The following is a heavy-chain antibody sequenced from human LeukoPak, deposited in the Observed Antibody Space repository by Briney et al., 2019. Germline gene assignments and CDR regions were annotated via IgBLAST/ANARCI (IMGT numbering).Heavy chain of an antibody. Sequence: QPGGSLRLSCAASGFDFSSYAMHWVRQAPGKGLEWVAVISYDGSNKYDADSVKGRFTISRDNSKNTLYLQMNSLRAEDTAVYYCARVQWSGSYGGSVEYCGQGSPLTVSS. V-gene: IGHV3-30-3*01. CDR1: GFDFSSYA. CDR3: ARVQWSGSYGGSVEY. D-gene: IGHD1-26*01. CDR2: ISYDGSNK. J-gene: IGHJ4*01.